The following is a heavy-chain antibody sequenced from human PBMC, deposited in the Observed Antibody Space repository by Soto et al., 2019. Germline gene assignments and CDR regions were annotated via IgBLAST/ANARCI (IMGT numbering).Heavy chain of an antibody. Sequence: AAVKVSCKASGYAFAGYYLPWVRQAPGQGLEWMGWINPKTGDTTYAQKFQGRVTLTRDTSISTAYMELGRLGSDDTAVYYCARDNSGIEYGDFDYWGQGTLVTVSS. J-gene: IGHJ4*02. CDR1: GYAFAGYY. D-gene: IGHD1-26*01. V-gene: IGHV1-2*02. CDR2: INPKTGDT. CDR3: ARDNSGIEYGDFDY.